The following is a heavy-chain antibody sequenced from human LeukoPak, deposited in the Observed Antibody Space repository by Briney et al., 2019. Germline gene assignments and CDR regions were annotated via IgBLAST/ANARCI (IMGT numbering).Heavy chain of an antibody. Sequence: GESLKISCKGSGSSFTSYWIGWVRQMPGKGLGWIGIIYPGDSDTRYSPSFQGQVTISDDKSISTAYLQWSSLKASDTAMYYCAVSGSYFLFDYWGQGTLVTVSS. J-gene: IGHJ4*02. V-gene: IGHV5-51*01. CDR1: GSSFTSYW. CDR3: AVSGSYFLFDY. CDR2: IYPGDSDT. D-gene: IGHD1-26*01.